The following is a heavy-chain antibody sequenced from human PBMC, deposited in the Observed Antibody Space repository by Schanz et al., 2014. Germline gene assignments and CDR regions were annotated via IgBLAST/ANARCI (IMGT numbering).Heavy chain of an antibody. J-gene: IGHJ4*02. D-gene: IGHD6-6*01. CDR3: VPMSIAAH. V-gene: IGHV3-48*04. CDR2: ISSSGSTI. Sequence: VQLLQSGGALVQPGGSLRLSCSASGFTFSTYAMSWVRQAPGKGLEWVSYISSSGSTIYYADSVRGRFTISRDNAKNSLYLQMNSLRAEDTAVYYCVPMSIAAHWGQGTLVTVSS. CDR1: GFTFSTYA.